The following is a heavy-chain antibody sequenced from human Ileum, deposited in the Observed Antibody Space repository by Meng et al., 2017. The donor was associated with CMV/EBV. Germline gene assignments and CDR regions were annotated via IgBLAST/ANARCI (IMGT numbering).Heavy chain of an antibody. V-gene: IGHV4-59*01. CDR1: GGSFSGYY. D-gene: IGHD6-6*01. J-gene: IGHJ6*02. CDR2: IYYSGST. CDR3: ARAVAARPRWDYYYYGMDV. Sequence: SETLSLTCAVYGGSFSGYYWSWIRQPPGKGLEWIGYIYYSGSTNYNPSLKSRVTISVDTSKNQFSLKLSSVTAADTAVYYCARAVAARPRWDYYYYGMDVWGQGTTVTVSS.